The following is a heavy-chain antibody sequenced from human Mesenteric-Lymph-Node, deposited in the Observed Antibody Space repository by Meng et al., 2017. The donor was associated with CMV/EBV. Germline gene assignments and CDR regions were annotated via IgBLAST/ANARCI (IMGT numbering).Heavy chain of an antibody. CDR2: ITSGGDRI. Sequence: GGSLRLSCAASGFNFSKFEMSWVRQAPRKGLEWLSYITSGGDRIYYADSVKGRFIVSRDNAKNSLYLQMNSLRAEDTAVYYCASTNWKWEVDYWGQGTLVTVSS. D-gene: IGHD1-20*01. J-gene: IGHJ4*02. V-gene: IGHV3-48*03. CDR1: GFNFSKFE. CDR3: ASTNWKWEVDY.